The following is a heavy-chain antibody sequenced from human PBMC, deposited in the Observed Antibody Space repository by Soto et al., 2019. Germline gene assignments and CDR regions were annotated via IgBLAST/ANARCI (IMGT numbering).Heavy chain of an antibody. CDR1: GFTFSSYS. D-gene: IGHD6-19*01. CDR2: ISSSSSYI. J-gene: IGHJ4*02. V-gene: IGHV3-21*01. Sequence: GGSLRLSCAASGFTFSSYSMNWVRQAPGKGLEWVSSISSSSSYIYYADSVKGRFTISRDNAKNSLYLQMNSLRAEDTAVYYCARDQRVVGVASTVPDYWGQGTLVTVSS. CDR3: ARDQRVVGVASTVPDY.